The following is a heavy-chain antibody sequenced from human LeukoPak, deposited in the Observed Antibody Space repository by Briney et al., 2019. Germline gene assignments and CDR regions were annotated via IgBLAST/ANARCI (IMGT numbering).Heavy chain of an antibody. CDR3: ARTQEGYFDY. J-gene: IGHJ4*02. V-gene: IGHV3-53*01. CDR1: GFTVSSNY. Sequence: PGGSLRLSCSASGFTVSSNYMSWVRQAPGKGLEWVSVIYSGGSTYYADSVKGRFTISRDNSKNTLYLQMNSLRAEDTAVYYCARTQEGYFDYWGQGTLVTVSS. CDR2: IYSGGST.